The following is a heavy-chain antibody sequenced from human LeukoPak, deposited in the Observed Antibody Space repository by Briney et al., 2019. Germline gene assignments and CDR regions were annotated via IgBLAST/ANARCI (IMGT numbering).Heavy chain of an antibody. CDR3: ARHIKIGYSSSSYYYYMDV. CDR1: GGSISSYY. CDR2: INHSGST. V-gene: IGHV4-34*01. J-gene: IGHJ6*03. D-gene: IGHD6-13*01. Sequence: SETLSLTCTVSGGSISSYYWSWIRQPPGKGLEWIGEINHSGSTNYNPSLKSRVTISVDTSKNQFSLKLSSVTAADTAVYYCARHIKIGYSSSSYYYYMDVWGKGTTVTISS.